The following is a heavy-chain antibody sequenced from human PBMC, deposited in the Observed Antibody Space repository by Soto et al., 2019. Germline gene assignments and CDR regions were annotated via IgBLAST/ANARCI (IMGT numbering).Heavy chain of an antibody. Sequence: ASVKVSCKASGYTFTSYAMHWVRQAPGQRLEWMGWINAGNGNAKYAQKFQGRVTITADTSASTAYMELSSLRSEDTAVYYCARGSTVVVTAILHVGPLAYWGQGTLVTVSS. CDR3: ARGSTVVVTAILHVGPLAY. CDR2: INAGNGNA. D-gene: IGHD2-21*02. J-gene: IGHJ4*02. V-gene: IGHV1-3*01. CDR1: GYTFTSYA.